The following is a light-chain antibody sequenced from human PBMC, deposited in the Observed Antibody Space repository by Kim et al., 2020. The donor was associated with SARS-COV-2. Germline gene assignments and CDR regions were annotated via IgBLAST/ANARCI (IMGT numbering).Light chain of an antibody. J-gene: IGKJ2*01. CDR1: ESVASY. CDR2: DAS. CDR3: QQRSSWPYT. Sequence: SLSLGERATLSCRASESVASYLNWYQQKPGQAPTLVIYDASTRATGIPVRFSGTGSGTDFTLTISSLGPEDFAVYYCQQRSSWPYTFGQGTKLEI. V-gene: IGKV3-11*01.